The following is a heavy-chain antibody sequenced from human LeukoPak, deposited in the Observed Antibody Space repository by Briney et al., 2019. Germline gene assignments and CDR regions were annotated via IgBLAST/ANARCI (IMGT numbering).Heavy chain of an antibody. CDR3: ARGVGNYYDSSGYYYPFDY. V-gene: IGHV4-34*01. J-gene: IGHJ4*02. CDR2: INHSGST. Sequence: SETLSLTCAVYGGSFSGYYWSWIRQPPGKGLEWTGEINHSGSTNYNPSLKSRVTISVDTSKNQFSLRLSSVTAADTAVYYCARGVGNYYDSSGYYYPFDYWGQGTLVTVSS. CDR1: GGSFSGYY. D-gene: IGHD3-22*01.